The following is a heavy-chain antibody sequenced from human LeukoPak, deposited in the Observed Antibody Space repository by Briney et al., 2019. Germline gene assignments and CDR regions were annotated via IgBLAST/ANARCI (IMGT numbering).Heavy chain of an antibody. J-gene: IGHJ3*02. CDR1: GYTFTGYY. Sequence: GASVKVSCKASGYTFTGYYMHWVRQAPGQGLEWMGWINPNSGGTNYAQKFQGRVTMTRDTSISTAYMELSRLRSDDTAVYYCARSWSITMIAPHTGAFDIWGQGTMVTVSS. CDR3: ARSWSITMIAPHTGAFDI. D-gene: IGHD3-22*01. V-gene: IGHV1-2*02. CDR2: INPNSGGT.